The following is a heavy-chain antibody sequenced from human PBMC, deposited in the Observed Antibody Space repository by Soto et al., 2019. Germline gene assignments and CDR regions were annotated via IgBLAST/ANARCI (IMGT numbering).Heavy chain of an antibody. D-gene: IGHD6-6*01. Sequence: GGSLRLSCTASGFTLGDYAMSWFRQAPGKGLEWVGFIRSKAYGGTTEYAASVKGRFTISRDDSKSIAYLQMNSLKTEDTAVYYCTGSSSSGEYWWGQGTLVTVSS. V-gene: IGHV3-49*03. J-gene: IGHJ4*02. CDR1: GFTLGDYA. CDR2: IRSKAYGGTT. CDR3: TGSSSSGEYW.